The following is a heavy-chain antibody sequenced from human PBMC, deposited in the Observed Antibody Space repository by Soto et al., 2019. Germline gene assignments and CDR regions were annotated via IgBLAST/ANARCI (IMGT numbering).Heavy chain of an antibody. Sequence: GSVKVSCKASGYTCTIYGISCVLQSRGQGLEWMGCISAYNGNTNYAQKLQGRVTMTTDTSTSTAYMELRSLRSDDTAVYYCARAVAGRRDNWFDPWGQGTLVTVSS. D-gene: IGHD6-19*01. V-gene: IGHV1-18*04. CDR2: ISAYNGNT. J-gene: IGHJ5*02. CDR1: GYTCTIYG. CDR3: ARAVAGRRDNWFDP.